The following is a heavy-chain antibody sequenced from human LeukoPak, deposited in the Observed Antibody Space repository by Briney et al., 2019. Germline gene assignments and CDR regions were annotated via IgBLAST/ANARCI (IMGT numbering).Heavy chain of an antibody. CDR2: ISGSSSNV. J-gene: IGHJ4*02. CDR1: GFTFTSYE. Sequence: GGSLRLSCAASGFTFTSYEMNWVRQAQGKGLEWISAISGSSSNVYYAASVRGRFTISRDNAENSLYLQLNTMRAEDTAVYYCARGFRDTAMFLDYWGQGTLVTVSS. V-gene: IGHV3-48*03. CDR3: ARGFRDTAMFLDY. D-gene: IGHD5-18*01.